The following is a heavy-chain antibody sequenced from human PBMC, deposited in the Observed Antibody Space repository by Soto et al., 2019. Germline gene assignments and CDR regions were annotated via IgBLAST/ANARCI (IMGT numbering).Heavy chain of an antibody. V-gene: IGHV4-34*01. CDR2: INHSGST. J-gene: IGHJ5*02. CDR3: ARPDCSSTSCYFSNNWFDP. CDR1: GGSFSGYY. Sequence: SETLSLTCAVYGGSFSGYYWSWIRQPPGKGLEWIGEINHSGSTNYNPSLKSRVTISVDTSKNQFSLKLSSVTAADTAVYYCARPDCSSTSCYFSNNWFDPWGQGTLVTVSS. D-gene: IGHD2-2*01.